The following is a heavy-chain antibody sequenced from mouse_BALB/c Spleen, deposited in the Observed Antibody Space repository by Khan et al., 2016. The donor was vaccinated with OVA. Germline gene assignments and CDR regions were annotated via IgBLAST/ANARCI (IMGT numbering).Heavy chain of an antibody. CDR3: AREGAYYRSDGWFAY. D-gene: IGHD2-14*01. V-gene: IGHV1-4*01. J-gene: IGHJ3*01. CDR2: ISPSSGYT. CDR1: GYTFTTYT. Sequence: QVQLKESGTELARPGASVKMSCEASGYTFTTYTMHWVKQRPGQGLEWIGYISPSSGYTNYNQKFKDKATLTADKSSITAYMQLSSLTSEDSAVYYCAREGAYYRSDGWFAYWGQGTLVTVSA.